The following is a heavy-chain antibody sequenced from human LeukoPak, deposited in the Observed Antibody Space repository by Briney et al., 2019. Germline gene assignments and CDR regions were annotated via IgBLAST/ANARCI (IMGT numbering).Heavy chain of an antibody. CDR3: ARGAVVWFGELLGDY. CDR1: GFTFSSYE. D-gene: IGHD3-10*01. V-gene: IGHV3-48*03. Sequence: PGGSLRLSCAASGFTFSSYEMNWVRQAPGKGLEWVSYISSSGSTIYYADSVKGRFTISRDNAKNPLYLQMNSLRAEDTAVYYCARGAVVWFGELLGDYWGQGTLVTVSS. J-gene: IGHJ4*02. CDR2: ISSSGSTI.